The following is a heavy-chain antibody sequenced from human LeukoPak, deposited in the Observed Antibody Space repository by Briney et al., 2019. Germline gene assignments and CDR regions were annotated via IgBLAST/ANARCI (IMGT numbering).Heavy chain of an antibody. D-gene: IGHD3-16*01. V-gene: IGHV3-48*04. J-gene: IGHJ4*02. CDR2: ISSSSSTI. CDR3: ARPMITFGGVIGY. CDR1: GFTFSSYS. Sequence: GGSLRLSCAASGFTFSSYSMNWVRQAPGKGLEWVSYISSSSSTIYYADSVKGRFTISRDNAKNSLYLQMNSLRAEDTAVYYCARPMITFGGVIGYWGQGTLVTVSS.